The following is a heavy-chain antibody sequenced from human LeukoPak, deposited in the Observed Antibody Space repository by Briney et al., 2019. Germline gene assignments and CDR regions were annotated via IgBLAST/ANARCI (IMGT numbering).Heavy chain of an antibody. V-gene: IGHV1-18*01. CDR3: ARDRRAVAGSGFDY. J-gene: IGHJ4*02. CDR2: ISAYNGNT. D-gene: IGHD6-19*01. Sequence: ASVKVSCKASGYTFTSYGISWVLQAPGQGLEWMGWISAYNGNTNYAQKLQGRVTMTTDTSTSTAYMELRSLRSDDTAVYYCARDRRAVAGSGFDYWGQGTLVTVSS. CDR1: GYTFTSYG.